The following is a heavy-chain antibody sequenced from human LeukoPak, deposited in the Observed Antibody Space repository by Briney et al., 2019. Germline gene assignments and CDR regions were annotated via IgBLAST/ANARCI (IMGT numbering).Heavy chain of an antibody. Sequence: GGALRLSCAASGFTFSKYWMTWVRQAPGEGLEWVAHINTDGSEEHYMDSVKARFTISRDNAKNSLSLQMNSLRGEDTAVYYGVIDGGVIGYDLLDDWGQGALVTVSS. J-gene: IGHJ4*02. CDR1: GFTFSKYW. CDR2: INTDGSEE. CDR3: VIDGGVIGYDLLDD. V-gene: IGHV3-7*01. D-gene: IGHD5-12*01.